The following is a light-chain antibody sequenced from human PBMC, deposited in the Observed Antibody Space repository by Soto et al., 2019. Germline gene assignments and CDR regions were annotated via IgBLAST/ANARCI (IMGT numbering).Light chain of an antibody. CDR1: QSVSTNN. CDR3: QQYGSSPPT. V-gene: IGKV3-20*01. CDR2: GAS. J-gene: IGKJ1*01. Sequence: EIVLTQSPGTLALSPGERATLSSRASQSVSTNNLAWYQRKPGQAPRLLIYGASSRATDIPARFSGSGSGTDFTLTITRLEPEDFAVYYCQQYGSSPPTFGQGTKVEIK.